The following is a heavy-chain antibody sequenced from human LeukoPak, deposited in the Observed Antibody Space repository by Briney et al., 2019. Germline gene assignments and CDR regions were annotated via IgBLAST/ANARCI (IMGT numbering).Heavy chain of an antibody. CDR1: GYTFTSYG. CDR3: ARVYRHYYDSSGLYYFDY. V-gene: IGHV1-18*01. CDR2: ISAYNGNT. Sequence: GASVKVSCKASGYTFTSYGIGWVRQAPGQGLEWMGWISAYNGNTNYAQKLQGRVTMTTDTSTSTAYMELRSLRSDDTAVYYCARVYRHYYDSSGLYYFDYWGQGTLVTVSS. J-gene: IGHJ4*02. D-gene: IGHD3-22*01.